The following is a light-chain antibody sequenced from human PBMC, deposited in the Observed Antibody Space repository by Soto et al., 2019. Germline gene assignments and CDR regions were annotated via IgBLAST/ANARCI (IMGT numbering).Light chain of an antibody. CDR3: QQYESSWT. CDR1: QSVYGW. J-gene: IGKJ1*01. Sequence: DIQMTQSPSTLSASVGDRVTITCRASQSVYGWLAWYQQKPGKAPKLLIYDASYLESGVSSRFSGSAFVTQFTLTITGLQPDDFATYYCQQYESSWTFGQGTNVEVK. V-gene: IGKV1-5*01. CDR2: DAS.